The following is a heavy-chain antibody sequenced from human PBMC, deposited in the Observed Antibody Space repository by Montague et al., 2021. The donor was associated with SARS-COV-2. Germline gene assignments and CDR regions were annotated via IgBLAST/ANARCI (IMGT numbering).Heavy chain of an antibody. Sequence: SETLSLTCAVSGGSTSGSSYYWGWIRQPPGKGLEWIGSIHYSGSTYYNPSLKSRVSISVDTSKNQFSLKLSSVTAADTAVYYCARLWDTVYYYYGMDVWGQGTTVTVSS. V-gene: IGHV4-39*01. CDR2: IHYSGST. CDR1: GGSTSGSSYY. CDR3: ARLWDTVYYYYGMDV. J-gene: IGHJ6*02. D-gene: IGHD1-26*01.